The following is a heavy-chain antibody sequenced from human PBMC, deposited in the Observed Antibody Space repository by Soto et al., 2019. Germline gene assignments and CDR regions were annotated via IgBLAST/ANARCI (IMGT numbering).Heavy chain of an antibody. V-gene: IGHV2-5*02. CDR2: IYWDDEN. CDR3: AHSNLLRSSYEYGMDV. Sequence: QITLKESGPTLVKPTQTLTLTCTFSGFSLSTSGVGVSWLRQPPEKALEWLALIYWDDENRYRPSLKSRLTITKDNSKNQVVLTMTNMDSVDTATYYVAHSNLLRSSYEYGMDVWGQGTTVTVSS. D-gene: IGHD1-26*01. J-gene: IGHJ6*02. CDR1: GFSLSTSGVG.